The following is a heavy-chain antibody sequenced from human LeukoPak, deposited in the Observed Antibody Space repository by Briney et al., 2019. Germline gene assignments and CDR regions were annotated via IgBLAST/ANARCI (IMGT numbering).Heavy chain of an antibody. V-gene: IGHV4-4*07. CDR1: GGSISSYY. Sequence: SETLSLTCTVSGGSISSYYWSWIRQPAGKGLEWIGRIYTSGSTNYNPSLKSRVTMSVDTTKNQFSLKLSSVTAADTAVYYCARDRRCSSTSCPEDYYYYYMDVWGKGTTVTVSS. CDR2: IYTSGST. J-gene: IGHJ6*03. D-gene: IGHD2-2*01. CDR3: ARDRRCSSTSCPEDYYYYYMDV.